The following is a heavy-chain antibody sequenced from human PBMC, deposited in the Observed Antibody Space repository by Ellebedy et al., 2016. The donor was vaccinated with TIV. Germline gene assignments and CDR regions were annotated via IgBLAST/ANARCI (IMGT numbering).Heavy chain of an antibody. CDR3: AREGPYNWGDFDS. V-gene: IGHV1-46*02. CDR1: GYTFNKYH. J-gene: IGHJ4*02. Sequence: ASVKVSCXASGYTFNKYHMHWVRQAPGRQGLEWMGLIYPRGDRTIYAEKFQGRLTMTRDTSTSTLYMELTNLRSEDTAVYYCAREGPYNWGDFDSWGQGTLVTVSS. CDR2: IYPRGDRT. D-gene: IGHD1-20*01.